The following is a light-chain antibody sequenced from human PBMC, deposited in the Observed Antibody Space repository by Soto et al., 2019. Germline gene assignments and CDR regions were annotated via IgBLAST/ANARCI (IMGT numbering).Light chain of an antibody. CDR3: QQYSSYPWT. V-gene: IGKV1-5*03. CDR2: MTS. CDR1: DDVNRW. J-gene: IGKJ1*01. Sequence: DIQMTQFPSTLSASIGDRVTLTCRASDDVNRWLAWYQQKPGKAPKLLIYMTSSLEEGVSSRFSGSGSGTEFSLTIRSLQSDDSATYHCQQYSSYPWTFGEGT.